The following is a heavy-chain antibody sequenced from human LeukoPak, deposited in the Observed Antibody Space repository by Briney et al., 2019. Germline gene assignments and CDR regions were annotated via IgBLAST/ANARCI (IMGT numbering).Heavy chain of an antibody. D-gene: IGHD1-26*01. CDR1: GFTFSSYS. CDR2: ISSSSSYI. Sequence: PGGSLRLSCAASGFTFSSYSMNWDRQAPGKGLEWVSSISSSSSYIYYADSVKGRFTISRDNAKNSLYLQMNSLRAEDTAVYYCARGATPSLMLYYMDVWGKGTTVTVSS. CDR3: ARGATPSLMLYYMDV. J-gene: IGHJ6*03. V-gene: IGHV3-21*01.